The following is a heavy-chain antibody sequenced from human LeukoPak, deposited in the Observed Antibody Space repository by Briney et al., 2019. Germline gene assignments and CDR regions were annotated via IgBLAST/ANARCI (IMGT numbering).Heavy chain of an antibody. CDR2: ISSSSSYI. CDR3: ARGGGGSGSRNDY. J-gene: IGHJ4*02. CDR1: GFTFSSYS. V-gene: IGHV3-21*01. Sequence: GGSLRLSCAASGFTFSSYSMNWVRQAPGKGLEWVSSISSSSSYIYYADSVKGRFTISRDNAKNSLYLQMNSLRAEDTAVYYCARGGGGSGSRNDYWGQGTLVTVSS. D-gene: IGHD3-10*01.